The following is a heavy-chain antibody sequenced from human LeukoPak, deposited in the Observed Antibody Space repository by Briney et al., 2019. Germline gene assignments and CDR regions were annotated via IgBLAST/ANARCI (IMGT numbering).Heavy chain of an antibody. Sequence: GGSLRLSCAASGFTFSSYNMNWVRQAPGKGLEWVSSVSSSSSYIYYADSVKGRFTISRDNAKNSLYLQMNSLRAEDTAVYYCAREISLWQTYYYYYMDVWGKGTTVTVSS. CDR2: VSSSSSYI. D-gene: IGHD3-16*01. J-gene: IGHJ6*03. CDR1: GFTFSSYN. V-gene: IGHV3-21*01. CDR3: AREISLWQTYYYYYMDV.